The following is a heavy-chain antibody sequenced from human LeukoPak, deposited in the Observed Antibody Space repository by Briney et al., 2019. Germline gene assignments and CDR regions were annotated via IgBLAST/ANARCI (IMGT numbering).Heavy chain of an antibody. CDR2: ISWNSGSI. CDR3: AKDLHFGWPSSDAFDI. V-gene: IGHV3-9*01. J-gene: IGHJ3*02. Sequence: GGSLRLSCAASGFTFDDYAMHWVRHAPGKGLEWVSGISWNSGSIGYADSVKGRFTISRDNAKNSLYLQMNSLRAEDTALYYCAKDLHFGWPSSDAFDIWGQGTMVTVSS. D-gene: IGHD3-9*01. CDR1: GFTFDDYA.